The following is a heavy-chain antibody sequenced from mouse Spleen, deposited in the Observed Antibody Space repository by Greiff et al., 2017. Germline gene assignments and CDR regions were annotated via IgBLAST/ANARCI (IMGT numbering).Heavy chain of an antibody. CDR3: ARGGYYYAMDY. D-gene: IGHD2-2*01. V-gene: IGHV3-5*02. CDR1: GISITTGNYR. J-gene: IGHJ4*01. CDR2: IYYSGTI. Sequence: ESGPGLVKPSQTVSLTCTVTGISITTGNYRWSWIRQFPGNKLEWIGYIYYSGTITYNPSLTSRTTITRDTSKNQFFLEMNSLTAEDTATYYCARGGYYYAMDYWGQGTSVTVSS.